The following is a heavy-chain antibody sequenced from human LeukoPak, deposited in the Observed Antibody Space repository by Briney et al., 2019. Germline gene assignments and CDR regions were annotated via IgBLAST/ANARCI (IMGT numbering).Heavy chain of an antibody. J-gene: IGHJ4*02. CDR3: AVYCSSTSCYAGREFDY. D-gene: IGHD2-2*01. CDR2: INPNSGGT. CDR1: GYTFTGYY. Sequence: GASVKVSCEASGYTFTGYYMHWVRQAPGQGLEWMGWINPNSGGTNYAQKFQGRVTMTRDTSISTAYMELSRLRSDDTAVYYCAVYCSSTSCYAGREFDYWGQGTLVTVSS. V-gene: IGHV1-2*02.